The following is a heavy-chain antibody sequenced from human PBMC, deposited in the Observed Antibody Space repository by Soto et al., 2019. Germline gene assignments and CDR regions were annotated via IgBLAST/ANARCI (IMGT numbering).Heavy chain of an antibody. CDR1: GFTFSNYA. D-gene: IGHD4-4*01. CDR3: AKDRTYSNYHYYYYAMDV. CDR2: ITSGGDYT. V-gene: IGHV3-23*01. J-gene: IGHJ6*02. Sequence: EVQLLESGGGLVQPGGSLRLSCAASGFTFSNYAMAWVHQAPGRGLEWVSGITSGGDYTYYADSVKGRLTISRDNSKTTLYLQMDSLRAEDTAVYYCAKDRTYSNYHYYYYAMDVWGQGTTVTVSS.